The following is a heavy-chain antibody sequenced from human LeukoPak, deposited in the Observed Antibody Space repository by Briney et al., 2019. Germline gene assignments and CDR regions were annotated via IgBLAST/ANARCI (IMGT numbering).Heavy chain of an antibody. CDR1: GFTFSSYW. D-gene: IGHD1-7*01. V-gene: IGHV3-7*05. CDR3: ALVHCNYAEQYCDY. Sequence: PGGSLRLSYASSGFTFSSYWMSWVRQAPGQGLEWVANLKQGGIEKHYVDSVKGRFTISRDDTKNSLYLQMNSLRAEDTAVYFCALVHCNYAEQYCDYWGQGTLVTVSS. CDR2: LKQGGIEK. J-gene: IGHJ4*02.